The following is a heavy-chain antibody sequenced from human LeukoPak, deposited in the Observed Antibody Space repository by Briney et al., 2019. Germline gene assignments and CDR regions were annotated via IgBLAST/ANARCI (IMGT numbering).Heavy chain of an antibody. D-gene: IGHD2-21*01. CDR1: GFTFSSYA. CDR2: ISGSGGST. Sequence: PGGSLRLSCAASGFTFSSYAMSWVRQAPGKGLEWVSAISGSGGSTYYADSVKGRFTIPRDNSKNTLYLQMDSLRAEDMAVYYCATIEQFPTFDYWGQGTLVTVSS. CDR3: ATIEQFPTFDY. J-gene: IGHJ4*02. V-gene: IGHV3-23*01.